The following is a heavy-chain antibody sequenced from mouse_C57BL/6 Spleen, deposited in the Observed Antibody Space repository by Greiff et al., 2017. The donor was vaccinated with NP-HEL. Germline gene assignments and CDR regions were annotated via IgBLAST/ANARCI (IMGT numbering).Heavy chain of an antibody. V-gene: IGHV1-4*01. CDR1: GYTFTSYT. CDR3: ARGGAYYYAMDY. Sequence: VQLQQSGAELARPGASVKMSCKASGYTFTSYTMHWVKQRPGQGLEWIGYINPSSGYTKYNQKFKDKATLTADKSSSTAYMQLSSLTSEDSAVYYCARGGAYYYAMDYWGQGTSVTVSS. CDR2: INPSSGYT. J-gene: IGHJ4*01. D-gene: IGHD6-1*01.